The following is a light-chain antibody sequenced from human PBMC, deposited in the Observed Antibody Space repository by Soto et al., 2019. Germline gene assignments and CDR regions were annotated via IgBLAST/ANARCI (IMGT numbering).Light chain of an antibody. CDR1: SSDVGGYDY. CDR3: CSYAGSYSWV. J-gene: IGLJ3*02. Sequence: QSALIQPRSVSGSPGQSVTISCTGTSSDVGGYDYVSWYQQHPCEDPKFMIYDVNKRPSGVPDRFSGSKSGNTASLTISGLQADDEADYYCCSYAGSYSWVFGGGTKVTVL. V-gene: IGLV2-11*01. CDR2: DVN.